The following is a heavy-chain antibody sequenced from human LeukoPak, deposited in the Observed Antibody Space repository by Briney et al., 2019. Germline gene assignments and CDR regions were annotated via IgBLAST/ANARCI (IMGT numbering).Heavy chain of an antibody. CDR3: ARTVVPADPYFDY. V-gene: IGHV4-31*03. J-gene: IGHJ4*02. CDR2: IYYSGST. D-gene: IGHD2-2*01. Sequence: SETLSLTCTVSGGSISSGGYYWSWIRQHPGKGLEWIGYIYYSGSTYYNPSLKSRVTISVDTSKNQFSLKLSSVTAADTAVYYGARTVVPADPYFDYWGQGTLVTVSS. CDR1: GGSISSGGYY.